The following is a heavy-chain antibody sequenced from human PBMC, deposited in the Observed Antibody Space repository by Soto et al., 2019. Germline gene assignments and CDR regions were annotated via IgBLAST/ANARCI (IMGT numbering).Heavy chain of an antibody. CDR3: LTLGDGY. D-gene: IGHD3-10*01. CDR2: IKSKTDGETT. V-gene: IGHV3-15*07. Sequence: EMQLVESGGALVKPGGSLRLSCAASGFGFSYAWMNWVRQAPGKGLEWVGRIKSKTDGETTNYAAAVKGRFTISRDDSKNTLYLQMNRPRTEDTAVYHCLTLGDGYWGQGTLVTVSS. J-gene: IGHJ4*02. CDR1: GFGFSYAW.